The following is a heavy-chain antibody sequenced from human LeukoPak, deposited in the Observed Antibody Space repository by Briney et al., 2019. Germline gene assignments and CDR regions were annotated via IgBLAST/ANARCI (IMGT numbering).Heavy chain of an antibody. CDR1: GVSFSGYY. V-gene: IGHV4-34*01. CDR3: AIVDFDY. Sequence: SETLSLTCAVYGVSFSGYYWSWIRQPPGKGLEWIGEINHSGSTNYNPSLKSRVTISVGTSKNQFSLKLSSVTAADTAVYYCAIVDFDYWGQGTLVTVSS. CDR2: INHSGST. D-gene: IGHD2-15*01. J-gene: IGHJ4*02.